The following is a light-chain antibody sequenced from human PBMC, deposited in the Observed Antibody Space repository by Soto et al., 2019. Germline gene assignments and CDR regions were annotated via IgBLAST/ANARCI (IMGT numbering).Light chain of an antibody. CDR2: GAS. Sequence: EIVLTQSPGTLSLSPGERATLSCRASQSITSSHLAWYQQKPGQAPRLLIYGASYRATGIPDRFSGSGSGTDFTLTISRLEPEDFAVYYCHQYGSSPSTFGQGTKVDIK. CDR3: HQYGSSPST. J-gene: IGKJ1*01. V-gene: IGKV3-20*01. CDR1: QSITSSH.